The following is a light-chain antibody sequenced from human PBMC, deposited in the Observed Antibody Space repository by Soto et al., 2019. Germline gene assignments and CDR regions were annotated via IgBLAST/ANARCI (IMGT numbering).Light chain of an antibody. J-gene: IGKJ2*01. CDR1: QSVNSN. Sequence: EIVLTQSPATLSVSPGERGTLSCRASQSVNSNLAWYQQKPGQAPRLLIDGASTRATGIPARFSGSGSGTEFTLTISSLQSEDFAVYYCQQYNNWPYTFGQGTKLDIK. V-gene: IGKV3D-15*01. CDR2: GAS. CDR3: QQYNNWPYT.